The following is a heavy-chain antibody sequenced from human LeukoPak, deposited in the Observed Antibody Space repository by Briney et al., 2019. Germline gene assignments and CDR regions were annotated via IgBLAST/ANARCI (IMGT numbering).Heavy chain of an antibody. J-gene: IGHJ3*02. CDR1: GGSVRRGNYY. CDR2: IYTSGTT. D-gene: IGHD2-2*01. Sequence: PSQTLSLTCTVSGGSVRRGNYYWTWIRQPAGSGLEWIGRIYTSGTTDYNPSLRTRVTISVDASRNQFSLNLSSVTAADTAVYYCARGSRYCSSTSCYYDAFDIWGQGTMVTVSS. V-gene: IGHV4-61*02. CDR3: ARGSRYCSSTSCYYDAFDI.